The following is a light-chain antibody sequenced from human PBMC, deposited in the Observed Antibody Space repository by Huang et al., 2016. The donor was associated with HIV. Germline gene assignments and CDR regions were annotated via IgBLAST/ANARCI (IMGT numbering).Light chain of an antibody. V-gene: IGKV3-15*01. CDR3: QQYSKWPPNT. Sequence: EIVMTQSPATLSLSPGERATLSCRASHLVNSKLAWYQQKPGQAPRLLIYGASTRATGVPGRFSGSGSGTEFTLTISSLQSEDFAVYYCQQYSKWPPNTFGQGTKLESK. J-gene: IGKJ2*01. CDR1: HLVNSK. CDR2: GAS.